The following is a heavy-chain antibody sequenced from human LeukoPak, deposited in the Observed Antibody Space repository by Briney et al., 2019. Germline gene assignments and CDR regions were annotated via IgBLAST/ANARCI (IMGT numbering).Heavy chain of an antibody. CDR1: GYTFTGYY. V-gene: IGHV1-2*02. Sequence: ASVKLSCTASGYTFTGYYMHWVRQPPGQGLEWMGCINPNSGGTNDAQKFQARVNMTRVTSISTAYMELSRLRSDDTAVYSCAKEVDSSGYYYVFPPDDWGQGTMVTVSS. CDR2: INPNSGGT. D-gene: IGHD3-22*01. CDR3: AKEVDSSGYYYVFPPDD. J-gene: IGHJ4*02.